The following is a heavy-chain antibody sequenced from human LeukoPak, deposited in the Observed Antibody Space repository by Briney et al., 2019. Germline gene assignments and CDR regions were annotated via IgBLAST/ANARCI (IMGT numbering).Heavy chain of an antibody. Sequence: GGSLRLSCAASGFIFRSYEMNWVRQAPGKGLEWVSLISWDGGSTYYADSVKGRFTISRDNSKNSLYLQMNSLRTEDTALYYCAKEGGWPFFDYWGQGTLVTVSS. CDR2: ISWDGGST. J-gene: IGHJ4*02. CDR1: GFIFRSYE. CDR3: AKEGGWPFFDY. D-gene: IGHD6-19*01. V-gene: IGHV3-43*01.